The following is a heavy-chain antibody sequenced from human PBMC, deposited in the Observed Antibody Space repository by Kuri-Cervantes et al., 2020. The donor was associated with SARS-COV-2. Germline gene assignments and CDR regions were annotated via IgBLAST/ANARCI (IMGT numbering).Heavy chain of an antibody. V-gene: IGHV5-51*01. CDR3: ARHPPVRGSSSWNWFDP. D-gene: IGHD6-13*01. CDR2: IYPGDSDT. J-gene: IGHJ5*02. Sequence: GGSLRLSCKGSGYSFTSYWIGWVRQMPGKGLEWMGIIYPGDSDTRYSPSFQGQVTISADKSISTAYLQWSSLKASDTAMYYCARHPPVRGSSSWNWFDPWGQGTRVTVSS. CDR1: GYSFTSYW.